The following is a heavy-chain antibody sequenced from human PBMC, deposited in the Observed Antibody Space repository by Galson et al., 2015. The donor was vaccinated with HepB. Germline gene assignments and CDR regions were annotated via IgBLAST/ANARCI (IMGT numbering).Heavy chain of an antibody. CDR1: GFTFSTDW. CDR3: ARDGRERQPLPGY. D-gene: IGHD2-2*01. CDR2: IKEDGSVK. Sequence: SLRLSCAVSGFTFSTDWMSWVRQAPGKGLEWVANIKEDGSVKSYVDSVKGRFTISRDNSKNTLYLQVSSLKTEDTAVYYCARDGRERQPLPGYWGQGTLVTVSS. V-gene: IGHV3-7*01. J-gene: IGHJ4*02.